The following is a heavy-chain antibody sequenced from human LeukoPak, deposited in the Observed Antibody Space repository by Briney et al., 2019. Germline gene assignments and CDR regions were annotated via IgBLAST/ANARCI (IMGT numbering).Heavy chain of an antibody. Sequence: GGSLRLSCAASGLTFSTYPMHWVRQASGKGLEWVAVISYDGFNKFYADSVKGRFTISRDDSKNTLFLQMNSLRAEDTAVYHCARPREAGSSSGWYFDNWGQGTLVTVFS. CDR1: GLTFSTYP. V-gene: IGHV3-30-3*01. CDR3: ARPREAGSSSGWYFDN. CDR2: ISYDGFNK. D-gene: IGHD6-19*01. J-gene: IGHJ4*02.